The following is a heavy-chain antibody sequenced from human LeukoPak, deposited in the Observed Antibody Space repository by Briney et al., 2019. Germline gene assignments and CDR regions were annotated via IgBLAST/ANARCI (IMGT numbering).Heavy chain of an antibody. CDR3: ARGGNWNYVKD. Sequence: PGGSLRLSCAASGLTFSSHTMSWIRQAPGKGLEWVSYISSSGSTIYYADSVEGRFTISRDNAKNSLYLQMNSLRAEDTAVYYCARGGNWNYVKDWGQGTLVTVSS. CDR2: ISSSGSTI. V-gene: IGHV3-11*01. J-gene: IGHJ4*02. D-gene: IGHD1-7*01. CDR1: GLTFSSHT.